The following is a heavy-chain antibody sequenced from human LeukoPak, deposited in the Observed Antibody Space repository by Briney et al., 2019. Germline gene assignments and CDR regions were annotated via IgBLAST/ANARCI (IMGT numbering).Heavy chain of an antibody. J-gene: IGHJ4*02. V-gene: IGHV5-51*01. D-gene: IGHD5-18*01. CDR1: GYSFTSYW. CDR3: ARGKVGYSYGSYY. CDR2: IYPGDSDA. Sequence: GESLKISCKGSGYSFTSYWIGWVRQMPGKGLEWMGIIYPGDSDARYSPSFQGPVTISADKSISTAYLQWSSLKASDTAIYYCARGKVGYSYGSYYWGQGTLVTVSS.